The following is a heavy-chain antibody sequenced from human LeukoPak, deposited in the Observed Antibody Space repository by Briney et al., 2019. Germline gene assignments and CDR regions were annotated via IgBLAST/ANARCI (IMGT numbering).Heavy chain of an antibody. CDR2: LNPKSGGT. V-gene: IGHV1-2*06. J-gene: IGHJ5*02. CDR3: GRACSGNSCYSDNWVDP. D-gene: IGHD2-15*01. CDR1: GYTFTDYY. Sequence: ASVKVSCKASGYTFTDYYMHWVRQAPGQGLEWMGRLNPKSGGTDYAQSFQGRVTMTRDTSISTAYMELSSLTSDDTAVYYCGRACSGNSCYSDNWVDPWGQGTQVTVSS.